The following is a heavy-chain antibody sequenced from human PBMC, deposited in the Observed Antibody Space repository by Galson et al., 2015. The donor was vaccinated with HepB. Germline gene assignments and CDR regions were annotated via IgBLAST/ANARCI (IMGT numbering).Heavy chain of an antibody. J-gene: IGHJ4*02. Sequence: SLRLSCAASGFTFSDYYMSWIRQAPGKGLEWISYITSSGSYTNYADSVKGRFTISRDNAKNSLYLQMNSLRAEDTVVYFCASAPNYDLLSGYLDYWGQGTLVTVSS. V-gene: IGHV3-11*06. CDR3: ASAPNYDLLSGYLDY. D-gene: IGHD3-9*01. CDR2: ITSSGSYT. CDR1: GFTFSDYY.